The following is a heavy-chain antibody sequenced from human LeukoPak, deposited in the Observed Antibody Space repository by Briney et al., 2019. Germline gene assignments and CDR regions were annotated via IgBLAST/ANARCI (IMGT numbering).Heavy chain of an antibody. J-gene: IGHJ5*02. D-gene: IGHD2-15*01. V-gene: IGHV4-61*10. CDR3: ARVVAGYCSGGSCYITPLNWFDP. CDR2: SYYSGST. CDR1: GGSISSGSYY. Sequence: SETLSLTCTVSGGSISSGSYYWSWLRQPAGKGLECIGYSYYSGSTNYNPSLKSRVTISVDTSKNQFSLKLSSVTAADTAIYYCARVVAGYCSGGSCYITPLNWFDPWGQGTLVTVSS.